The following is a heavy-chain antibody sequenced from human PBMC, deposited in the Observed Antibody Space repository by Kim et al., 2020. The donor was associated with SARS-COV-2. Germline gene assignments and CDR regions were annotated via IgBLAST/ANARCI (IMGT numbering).Heavy chain of an antibody. D-gene: IGHD7-27*01. CDR2: ISFTGST. V-gene: IGHV4-59*08. J-gene: IGHJ3*02. CDR3: ARYASGTGKPFDI. CDR1: GGSISSYY. Sequence: SETLFLTCTVSGGSISSYYWNWIRQPPGKGLEWIGYISFTGSTNYNPSLKSRVTISVDTSKNQFSLKLSSVTAADTAMYYCARYASGTGKPFDIWGQGT.